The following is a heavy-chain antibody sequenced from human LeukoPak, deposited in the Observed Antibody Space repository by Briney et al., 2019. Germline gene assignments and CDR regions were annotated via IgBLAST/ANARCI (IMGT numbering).Heavy chain of an antibody. J-gene: IGHJ3*02. Sequence: PSETLSLTCTVSGGSISSYYWSWIPQPPGKGLEGIGYIYYSGSTNYNPSLKSRVTISVDTSKNQFSLKLSSVTAADTAVYYCASFSKRARDDAFDIWGQGTMVTVSS. CDR1: GGSISSYY. V-gene: IGHV4-59*01. CDR2: IYYSGST. CDR3: ASFSKRARDDAFDI.